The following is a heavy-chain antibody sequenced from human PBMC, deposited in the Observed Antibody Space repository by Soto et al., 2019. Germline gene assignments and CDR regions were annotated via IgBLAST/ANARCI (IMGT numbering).Heavy chain of an antibody. CDR3: AKVGQLWLFGAFDI. CDR1: GFTFSSYS. CDR2: ISSSSSTI. J-gene: IGHJ3*02. D-gene: IGHD5-18*01. V-gene: IGHV3-48*01. Sequence: GGSLRLSCAASGFTFSSYSMNWVRQAPGKGLEWVSYISSSSSTIYYADSVKGRFTISRDNAKNSLYLQMNSLRAEDTAVYYCAKVGQLWLFGAFDIWGQGTMVT.